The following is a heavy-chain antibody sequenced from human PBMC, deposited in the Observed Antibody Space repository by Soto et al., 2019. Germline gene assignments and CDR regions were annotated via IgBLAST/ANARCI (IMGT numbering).Heavy chain of an antibody. D-gene: IGHD4-17*01. CDR1: GFTFSSYG. CDR3: AKHFTVTTSMDIDY. CDR2: ISYDGSNK. J-gene: IGHJ4*03. Sequence: LRLSCAASGFTFSSYGMHWVRQAPGKGLEWVAVISYDGSNKYYVDSVKGRFTISRDNSKNTLYLQMNSLRAEDTAVYYCAKHFTVTTSMDIDYWGQGXAVTVYS. V-gene: IGHV3-30*18.